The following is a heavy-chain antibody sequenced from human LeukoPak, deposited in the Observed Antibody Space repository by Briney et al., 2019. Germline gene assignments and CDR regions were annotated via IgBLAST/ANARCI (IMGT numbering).Heavy chain of an antibody. D-gene: IGHD2-15*01. CDR3: ARWEAATYYYYYMDV. V-gene: IGHV3-21*01. Sequence: GGSLRLSCASSGFTFSSYSMNGVRQAPGKGLGWVSSISSSSSYIYYADSVKGRFTISRDNAKNSLYLQMNSLRAEDTAVYYCARWEAATYYYYYMDVWGKGTTVTVSS. J-gene: IGHJ6*03. CDR1: GFTFSSYS. CDR2: ISSSSSYI.